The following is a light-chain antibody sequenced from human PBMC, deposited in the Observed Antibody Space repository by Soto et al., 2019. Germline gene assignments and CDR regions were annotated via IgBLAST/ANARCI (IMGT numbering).Light chain of an antibody. V-gene: IGKV4-1*01. CDR3: QQYYIAPWI. CDR1: QSVLYSSNNKNY. CDR2: WAS. J-gene: IGKJ1*01. Sequence: DIVMTQSPDSLAVSLGERATINCKSSQSVLYSSNNKNYVAWYQQKPGQPPKMLIYWASTRESGVPDRFSVSGSGPDFSLTISSLQAEDVAVYYCQQYYIAPWIVVQWTKVES.